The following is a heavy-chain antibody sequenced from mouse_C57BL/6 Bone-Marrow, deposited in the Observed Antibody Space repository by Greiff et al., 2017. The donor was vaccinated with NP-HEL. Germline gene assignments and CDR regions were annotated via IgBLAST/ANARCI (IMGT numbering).Heavy chain of an antibody. J-gene: IGHJ2*01. CDR2: INPNNGGT. CDR3: ARGDYDGSSPYYFDY. D-gene: IGHD1-1*01. V-gene: IGHV1-18*01. Sequence: VQLQQSGPELVKPGASVKIPCKASGYTFTDYNMDWVKQSHGKSLEWIGDINPNNGGTIYNQKFKGKATLTVDKSSSTAYMELRSLTSEDTAVYYCARGDYDGSSPYYFDYWGQGTTLTVSS. CDR1: GYTFTDYN.